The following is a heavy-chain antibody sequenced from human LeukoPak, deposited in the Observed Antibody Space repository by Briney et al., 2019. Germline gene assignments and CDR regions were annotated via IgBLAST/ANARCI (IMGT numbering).Heavy chain of an antibody. V-gene: IGHV1-2*06. J-gene: IGHJ5*02. D-gene: IGHD7-27*01. Sequence: ASVKVSCKASGYTFTGYYMQWVRQAPGQGLEWMGRINPNSGGTDYAQNFQGRVTMTRDTSISTVYKELSSLKSNDTAVYYCARQGSLGTWFDPWGQGTLVTVSS. CDR3: ARQGSLGTWFDP. CDR1: GYTFTGYY. CDR2: INPNSGGT.